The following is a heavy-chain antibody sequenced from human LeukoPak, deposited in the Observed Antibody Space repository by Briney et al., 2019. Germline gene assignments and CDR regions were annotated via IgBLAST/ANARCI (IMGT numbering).Heavy chain of an antibody. CDR1: GFTVSSNY. D-gene: IGHD3-22*01. CDR3: AILYWDSSGYYFGY. CDR2: IYSGGST. V-gene: IGHV3-53*01. Sequence: GGSLRLSCAASGFTVSSNYMSWVRQAPGKGLEWVSVIYSGGSTYYADSVKGRFTISRDNSKNTLYLQMNSLRAEDTAVYYCAILYWDSSGYYFGYWGQGTLVTVSS. J-gene: IGHJ4*02.